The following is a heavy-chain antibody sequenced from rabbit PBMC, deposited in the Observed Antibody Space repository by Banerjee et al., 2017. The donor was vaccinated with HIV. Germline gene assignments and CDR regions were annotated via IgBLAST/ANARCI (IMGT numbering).Heavy chain of an antibody. D-gene: IGHD6-1*01. V-gene: IGHV1S43*01. CDR3: ARFNAGYADYGYGDL. CDR1: GIDFSSYYY. CDR2: IYTSTRST. J-gene: IGHJ4*01. Sequence: QDQLEESGGGLVKPGGTLTLTCKASGIDFSSYYYMCWVRQAPGKGLELIGCIYTSTRSTWYASWVNGRFTISRSTSLNTVDLKMTSLTAADTATYFCARFNAGYADYGYGDLWGPGTLVTVS.